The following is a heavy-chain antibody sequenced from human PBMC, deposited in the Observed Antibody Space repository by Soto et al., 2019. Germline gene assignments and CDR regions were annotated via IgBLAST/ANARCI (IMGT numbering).Heavy chain of an antibody. CDR1: GYSFTSYW. CDR2: IYPGDSDT. Sequence: GESLKISCNGSGYSFTSYWICWVRQMPWKGLEWMGIIYPGDSDTRYSPSFQGQVTISADRSISTAYLQWSSLSASDTAMYYCARHGKFSAMTNFFDSWGQGTPVTVSS. CDR3: ARHGKFSAMTNFFDS. J-gene: IGHJ4*02. V-gene: IGHV5-51*01. D-gene: IGHD1-1*01.